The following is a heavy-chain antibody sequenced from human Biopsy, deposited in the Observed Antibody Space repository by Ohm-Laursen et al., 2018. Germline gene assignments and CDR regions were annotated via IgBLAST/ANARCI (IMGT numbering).Heavy chain of an antibody. D-gene: IGHD2/OR15-2a*01. CDR1: GGSISSYC. CDR3: TRATNSTGWPYYYFYGMDI. CDR2: VYYSGTT. Sequence: GTLSLTCTVSGGSISSYCWSWIRQTPGKGLEWIGYVYYSGTTTYNPSLRSRVTISVDTSMNQISLRLQSVTAADTAIYYCTRATNSTGWPYYYFYGMDIWGQGTTVTVSS. V-gene: IGHV4-59*01. J-gene: IGHJ6*02.